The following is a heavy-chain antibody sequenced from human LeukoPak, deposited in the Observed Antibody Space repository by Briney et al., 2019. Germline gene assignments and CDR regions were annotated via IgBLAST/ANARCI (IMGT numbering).Heavy chain of an antibody. CDR3: ARARIAVAGTAVEY. CDR2: INPNSGGT. Sequence: ASVKVSCKASGYTLTGYYMHWVRQAPGQGLEWMGWINPNSGGTNYAQKFQGRVTMTRDTSISTAYMELSRLRSDDTAVYYCARARIAVAGTAVEYWGQGTLVTVSS. CDR1: GYTLTGYY. J-gene: IGHJ4*02. D-gene: IGHD6-19*01. V-gene: IGHV1-2*02.